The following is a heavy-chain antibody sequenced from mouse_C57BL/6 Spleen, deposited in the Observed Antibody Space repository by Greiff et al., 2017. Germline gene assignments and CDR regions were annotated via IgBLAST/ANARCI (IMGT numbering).Heavy chain of an antibody. V-gene: IGHV6-6*01. CDR1: GFTFSDAW. J-gene: IGHJ2*01. Sequence: EVQLQESGGGLVQPGGSMKLSCAASGFTFSDAWMDWVRQSPEKGLEWVAEIRNKANNHATYYAESVKGRFTISRDDSKSSVYLQMNSLRAEDTGIYYCTRGIPDYFDYWGQGTTLTVSS. CDR3: TRGIPDYFDY. CDR2: IRNKANNHAT.